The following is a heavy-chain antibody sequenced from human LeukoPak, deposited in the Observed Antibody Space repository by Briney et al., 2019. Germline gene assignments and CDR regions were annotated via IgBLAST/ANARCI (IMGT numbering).Heavy chain of an antibody. Sequence: SQTLSLTSAIAGDSVSSNSATWTWIRQSPSRGLEWLGRAYYRTNWYDDYAASVKSRITITPDTSKNQFSLHLNSLTPEDTAVYYCARGSSSNSWYFDYWGQGTLVTVSS. CDR3: ARGSSSNSWYFDY. V-gene: IGHV6-1*01. D-gene: IGHD6-13*01. CDR2: AYYRTNWYD. J-gene: IGHJ4*02. CDR1: GDSVSSNSAT.